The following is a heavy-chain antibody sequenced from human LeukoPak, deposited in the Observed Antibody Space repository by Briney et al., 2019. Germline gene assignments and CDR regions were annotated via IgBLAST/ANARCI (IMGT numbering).Heavy chain of an antibody. J-gene: IGHJ6*03. CDR2: IYSGGST. D-gene: IGHD6-13*01. Sequence: GGSLRLSCAASGFTLSSNYMSWVRQAPGKGLEWVSVIYSGGSTYYADSVTGRFTISRDNSKNTLYLQMNSLRAEDTAVYYCAALSWSHMDVWGKGTTVTISS. CDR1: GFTLSSNY. CDR3: AALSWSHMDV. V-gene: IGHV3-53*01.